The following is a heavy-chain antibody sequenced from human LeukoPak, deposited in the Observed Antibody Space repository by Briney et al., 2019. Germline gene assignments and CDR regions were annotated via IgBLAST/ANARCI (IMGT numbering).Heavy chain of an antibody. D-gene: IGHD5-18*01. CDR3: ARGGKRSLGYSYGFDP. CDR2: IYYSGNT. V-gene: IGHV4-39*01. CDR1: GVSISSSNSY. Sequence: SETLSLTCTVSGVSISSSNSYWGWIRQPPGKGLEWIGSIYYSGNTYYNASLKSQVSISIDTSKNQFSLRLTSVTAADTAVYYCARGGKRSLGYSYGFDPWGQGTLVTVSS. J-gene: IGHJ5*02.